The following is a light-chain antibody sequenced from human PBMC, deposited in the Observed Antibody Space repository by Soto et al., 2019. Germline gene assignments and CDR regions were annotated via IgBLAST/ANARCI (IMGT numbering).Light chain of an antibody. Sequence: QSALTQPRSVSGSPGQSVTISCTGTSSDVGGYNYVSWYQQHPGKAPKLMIYDVSKRPSGVPDRFSGSKSGNTASLTISGLQAEDEADYYCCSYAGSYTRFGGVTKLTVL. V-gene: IGLV2-11*01. J-gene: IGLJ2*01. CDR3: CSYAGSYTR. CDR1: SSDVGGYNY. CDR2: DVS.